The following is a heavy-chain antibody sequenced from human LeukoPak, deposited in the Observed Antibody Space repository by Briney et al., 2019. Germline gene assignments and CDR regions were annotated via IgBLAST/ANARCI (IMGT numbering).Heavy chain of an antibody. D-gene: IGHD6-19*01. V-gene: IGHV5-51*01. CDR2: IYPGDSDT. J-gene: IGHJ4*02. CDR3: ARSGSSGGYDKGIFDC. Sequence: HGESLKISCEGSGYSFTSYWIGWVRQMPGKGLEWMGIIYPGDSDTRYNPSFQGQVTISADKSISTAYLQWSSLKASDTAMYYCARSGSSGGYDKGIFDCWGQGTLVTVSS. CDR1: GYSFTSYW.